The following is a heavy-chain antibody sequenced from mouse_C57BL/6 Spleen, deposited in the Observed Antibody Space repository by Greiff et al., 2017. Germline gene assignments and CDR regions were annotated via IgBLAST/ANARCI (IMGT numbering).Heavy chain of an antibody. J-gene: IGHJ1*03. CDR1: GYTFTSYW. D-gene: IGHD2-5*01. V-gene: IGHV1-64*01. Sequence: VQLQQPGAELVKPGASVKLSCTASGYTFTSYWMHWVKQRPGQGLEWIGMIHPNSGSTNYNEKFKSKATLTVDKSSSTAYLQRSSLTSEDSAVYYCARGDSNYGYFDVWGTGTTVTVSS. CDR3: ARGDSNYGYFDV. CDR2: IHPNSGST.